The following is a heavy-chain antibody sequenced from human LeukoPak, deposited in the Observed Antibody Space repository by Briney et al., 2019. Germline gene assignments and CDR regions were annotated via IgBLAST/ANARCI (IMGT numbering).Heavy chain of an antibody. V-gene: IGHV4-61*01. J-gene: IGHJ4*02. CDR2: IYYTGT. D-gene: IGHD7-27*01. CDR3: ASRKLGNDY. CDR1: GGSISSGSYY. Sequence: SETLSLTCTVSGGSISSGSYYWSWIRQSPGKGLEWIGYIYYTGTSYNPSLKSRVTISADTSKNQFSLNLSSVTAADTAVYYCASRKLGNDYWGQGTLVTVSS.